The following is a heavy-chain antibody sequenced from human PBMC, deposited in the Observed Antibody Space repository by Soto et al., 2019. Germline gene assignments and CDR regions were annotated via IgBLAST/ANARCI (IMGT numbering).Heavy chain of an antibody. D-gene: IGHD3-9*01. CDR2: ISYDGSNK. Sequence: GGSLRLSCAASGFTFSSYGMHWVRQAPGKGLEWVAVISYDGSNKYYADSVKGRFTISRDNSKNTLYLQMNSLRAEDTAVYYCAQPLDILTGYSYFDYWGQGTLVTVSS. V-gene: IGHV3-30*18. CDR1: GFTFSSYG. J-gene: IGHJ4*02. CDR3: AQPLDILTGYSYFDY.